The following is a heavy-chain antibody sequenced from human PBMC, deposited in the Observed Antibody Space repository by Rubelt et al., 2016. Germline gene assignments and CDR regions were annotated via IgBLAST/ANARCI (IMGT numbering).Heavy chain of an antibody. CDR1: GYTFTSYF. CDR3: ASDYGV. V-gene: IGHV1-46*01. D-gene: IGHD3-10*01. Sequence: QVHLVQSGAEVKKPGASVKVSCKASGYTFTSYFIHWVRQAPGHGLEWMGVITARTGATHSALEFQGRITETTDKPTGTVYMELRSLRSDETAMYYCASDYGVWGQGTTVTVS. J-gene: IGHJ6*02. CDR2: ITARTGAT.